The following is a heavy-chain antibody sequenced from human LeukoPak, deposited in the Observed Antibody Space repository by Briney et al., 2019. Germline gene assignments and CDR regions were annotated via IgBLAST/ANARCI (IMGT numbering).Heavy chain of an antibody. CDR2: IKQDGSEK. D-gene: IGHD1-26*01. CDR3: ARVGPTTFYFDY. V-gene: IGHV3-7*05. J-gene: IGHJ4*02. Sequence: GGSLRLSCAASGFTFSNYWMIWVRQAPGKGLEWVGNIKQDGSEKRYADSVRGRFTISRDNAQTSLYLQMNSLRAEDTAVYYCARVGPTTFYFDYWGQGTLVTVSS. CDR1: GFTFSNYW.